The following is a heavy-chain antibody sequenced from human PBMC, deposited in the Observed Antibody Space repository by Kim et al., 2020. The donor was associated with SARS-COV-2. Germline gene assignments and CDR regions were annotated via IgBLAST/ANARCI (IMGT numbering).Heavy chain of an antibody. CDR2: IYTSGST. J-gene: IGHJ5*02. V-gene: IGHV4-4*07. CDR3: ARDAFVSVVVPASTNWFDP. Sequence: SETLSLTCTVSGGSISSYYWSWIRQPAGKGLEWIGRIYTSGSTNYNPSLKSRVTMSVDTSKNQFSLKLSSVTAADTAVYYCARDAFVSVVVPASTNWFDPWGQGTLVTVSS. D-gene: IGHD2-2*01. CDR1: GGSISSYY.